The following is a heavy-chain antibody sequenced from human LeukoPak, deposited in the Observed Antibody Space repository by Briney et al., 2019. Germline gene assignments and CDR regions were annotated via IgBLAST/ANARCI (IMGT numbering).Heavy chain of an antibody. CDR3: AKLRGHPREAYYFDC. CDR1: GFAFSSYA. Sequence: GGSLRLSCATSGFAFSSYAMTWVRQAPGRGLEWVSYFGSGGTTQYAGSVKGRFTISGDNSKNTLHLQMNGLRAEDTAVYYCAKLRGHPREAYYFDCWGQGTLVTVSS. D-gene: IGHD4-17*01. V-gene: IGHV3-23*01. CDR2: FGSGGTT. J-gene: IGHJ4*02.